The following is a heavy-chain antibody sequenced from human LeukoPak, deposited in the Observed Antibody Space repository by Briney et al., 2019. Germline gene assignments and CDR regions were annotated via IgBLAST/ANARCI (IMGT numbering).Heavy chain of an antibody. Sequence: SETLSLTCTVSGGSISSYYWSWIRQPAGKGLEWIGRIYTSGSTKYNPSLKSRVTISVDTSKNQFSLKLTSVTAADTAIYYCARVYSHGYSDYWGHGTLVTVSS. CDR3: ARVYSHGYSDY. CDR1: GGSISSYY. CDR2: IYTSGST. J-gene: IGHJ4*01. D-gene: IGHD2-21*01. V-gene: IGHV4-4*07.